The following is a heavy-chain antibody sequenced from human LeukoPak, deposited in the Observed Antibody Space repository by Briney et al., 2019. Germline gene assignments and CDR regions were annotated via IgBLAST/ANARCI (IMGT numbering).Heavy chain of an antibody. Sequence: ASVKLSCKAAGYTFTGYYMFWVRQAPGQGLEWMGRINPNSGGTNYAQKFQGRVTMTRDTSISTAYMELSRLRSDDTAVYYCARGYCSSGSCYSVENWFDPWGQGTLVSVSS. CDR2: INPNSGGT. V-gene: IGHV1-2*06. CDR1: GYTFTGYY. D-gene: IGHD2-15*01. CDR3: ARGYCSSGSCYSVENWFDP. J-gene: IGHJ5*02.